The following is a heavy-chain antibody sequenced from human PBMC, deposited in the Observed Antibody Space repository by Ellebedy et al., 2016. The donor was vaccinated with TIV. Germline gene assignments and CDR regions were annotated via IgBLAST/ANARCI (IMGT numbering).Heavy chain of an antibody. Sequence: RGSLRLSCAASGFTLSTYWMNWVRQAPGKGLEWVSYISSSSSTIYYADSVKGRFTISRDNAKNSLFLQMNSLRDEDKAVYYCAREGYSYGYRLDYYYAMDVWGQGTTVTVSS. CDR3: AREGYSYGYRLDYYYAMDV. CDR1: GFTLSTYW. J-gene: IGHJ6*02. CDR2: ISSSSSTI. D-gene: IGHD5-18*01. V-gene: IGHV3-48*02.